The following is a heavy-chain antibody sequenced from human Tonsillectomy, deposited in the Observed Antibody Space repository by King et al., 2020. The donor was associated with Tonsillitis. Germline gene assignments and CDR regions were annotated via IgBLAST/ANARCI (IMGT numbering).Heavy chain of an antibody. CDR2: VFYSGNT. CDR3: ARAIFGVVLVYFDD. V-gene: IGHV4-39*01. J-gene: IGHJ4*02. CDR1: GGSISSSSYY. D-gene: IGHD3-3*01. Sequence: LQLQESGPGLVKPSETLSLTCTVSGGSISSSSYYWGWIRQPPGKGLEWIGNVFYSGNTYYNPSLKSRVTISVDTSKNQFSLNLSSVTAADTAVYYCARAIFGVVLVYFDDWGQGTLVTVSS.